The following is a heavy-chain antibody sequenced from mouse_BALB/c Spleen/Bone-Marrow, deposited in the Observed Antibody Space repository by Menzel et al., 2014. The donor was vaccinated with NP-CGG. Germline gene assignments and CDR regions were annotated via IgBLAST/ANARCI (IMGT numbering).Heavy chain of an antibody. Sequence: EVKLQESGGGLVQPGGSLKLSCAASGFDFSRYWMSWVRQAPGKGLEWIGEINPHSSAINYTPSLKDKFIISRDNAKNTLYLQMSKVRSEDTALYYCARLHYYGSFAYWGQGTLVTVSA. CDR1: GFDFSRYW. CDR3: ARLHYYGSFAY. J-gene: IGHJ3*01. V-gene: IGHV4-1*02. CDR2: INPHSSAI. D-gene: IGHD1-2*01.